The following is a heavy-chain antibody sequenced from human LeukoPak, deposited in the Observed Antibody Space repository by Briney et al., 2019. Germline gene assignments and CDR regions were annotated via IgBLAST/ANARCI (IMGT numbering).Heavy chain of an antibody. Sequence: SETLSLTCAVYGGSFSGYYWSWIRQPPGKGLEWIGYIYYSGSTNYNPSLKSRVTISVDTSKNQFSLKLSSVTAADTAVYYCARLNRIGSSLWFDPWGQGTLVTVSS. D-gene: IGHD6-6*01. V-gene: IGHV4-59*08. CDR2: IYYSGST. J-gene: IGHJ5*02. CDR1: GGSFSGYY. CDR3: ARLNRIGSSLWFDP.